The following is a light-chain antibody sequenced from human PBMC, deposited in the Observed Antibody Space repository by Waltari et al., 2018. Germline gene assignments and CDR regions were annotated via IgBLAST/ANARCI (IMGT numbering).Light chain of an antibody. J-gene: IGLJ2*01. CDR1: SRDGGGYNY. V-gene: IGLV2-8*01. Sequence: QSALTQPPSASGSPGQTVTLSCTGTSRDGGGYNYVSWDQQHPGKAPKLMIYEVTKRPSGVPDRFSGSKSGNTASLTVSGLQADDEADYYCSSYGGSTNLVIFGGGTKLTVL. CDR3: SSYGGSTNLVI. CDR2: EVT.